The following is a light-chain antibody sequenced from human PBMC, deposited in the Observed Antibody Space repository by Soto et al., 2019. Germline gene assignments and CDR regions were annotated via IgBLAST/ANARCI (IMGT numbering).Light chain of an antibody. CDR2: AAS. Sequence: EIVLTQSPATLSLSPGERATLSCRASQNVANYLDWYQQKPGQAPRLLIYAASSRPTDIPARFSGSGSGTDFTLTISSLEPEDFALYYCQQRSNWPITFGQGTRLEIK. J-gene: IGKJ5*01. V-gene: IGKV3-11*01. CDR3: QQRSNWPIT. CDR1: QNVANY.